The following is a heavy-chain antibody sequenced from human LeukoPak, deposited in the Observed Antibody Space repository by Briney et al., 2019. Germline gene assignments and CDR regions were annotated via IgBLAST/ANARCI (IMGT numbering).Heavy chain of an antibody. D-gene: IGHD1-14*01. CDR3: ATVPPVGRTYYYYYGMDV. CDR1: GYTLTELS. Sequence: ASVKVSCKVSGYTLTELSMHWVRQAPGKGLEWMGGFDPEDGETIYAQKFQGRVTMTEDTSTDTAYMELSSLRSEDTAVYYCATVPPVGRTYYYYYGMDVWGQGTTVTVSS. V-gene: IGHV1-24*01. CDR2: FDPEDGET. J-gene: IGHJ6*02.